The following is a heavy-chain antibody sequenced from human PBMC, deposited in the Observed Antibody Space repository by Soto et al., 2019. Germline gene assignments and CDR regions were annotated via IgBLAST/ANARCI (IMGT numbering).Heavy chain of an antibody. J-gene: IGHJ6*02. CDR1: GGTFSSYA. CDR3: ARGLGYCTNGVCEDYYYYGMDV. D-gene: IGHD2-8*01. V-gene: IGHV1-69*13. CDR2: IIPIFGTA. Sequence: SVKVSCKASGGTFSSYAISCVVQAPLQWLEWMGGIIPIFGTANYAQKFQGRVTITADESTSTAYMELSSLRSEDTAVYYCARGLGYCTNGVCEDYYYYGMDVWGQGTTVTVSS.